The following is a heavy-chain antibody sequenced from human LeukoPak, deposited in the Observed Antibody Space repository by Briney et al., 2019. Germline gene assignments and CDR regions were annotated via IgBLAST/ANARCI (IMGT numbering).Heavy chain of an antibody. CDR3: ARVGAAAGTVGYYYYYMDV. CDR2: IIPIFGTA. CDR1: GGTFSSYA. Sequence: PEASVKVSCKASGGTFSSYAISWVRQAPGQGLEWMGGIIPIFGTANYAQKFQGRVTITTDESTCTAYMELSSLRSEDTAVYYCARVGAAAGTVGYYYYYMDVWGKGTTVTVSS. D-gene: IGHD6-13*01. J-gene: IGHJ6*03. V-gene: IGHV1-69*05.